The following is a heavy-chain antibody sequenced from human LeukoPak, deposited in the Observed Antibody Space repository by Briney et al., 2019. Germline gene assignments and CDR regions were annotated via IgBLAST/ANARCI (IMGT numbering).Heavy chain of an antibody. V-gene: IGHV4-59*08. Sequence: SETLSLTRTVSGGSLSSYYWRWVPQPPREGVEWIGYIYYSGSTNYNPSLKSRVTISVDTSKNQFSLKLSSVTAADTAVYYCAVYGDYGFDYWGQGTLVTVSS. CDR3: AVYGDYGFDY. CDR2: IYYSGST. J-gene: IGHJ4*02. CDR1: GGSLSSYY. D-gene: IGHD4-17*01.